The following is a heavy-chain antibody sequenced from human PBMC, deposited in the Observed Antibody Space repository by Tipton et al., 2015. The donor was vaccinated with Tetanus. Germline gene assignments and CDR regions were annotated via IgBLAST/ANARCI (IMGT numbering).Heavy chain of an antibody. CDR1: GGSISSYY. CDR2: IYYGGST. CDR3: ARDRSITIFGVVPINYYYGMDV. D-gene: IGHD3-3*01. J-gene: IGHJ6*02. V-gene: IGHV4-59*01. Sequence: TLSLTCTVSGGSISSYYWSWIRQPPGKGLEGIGYIYYGGSTNYNPSLKSRVTISVDTSKNQFSLKLSSVTAADTAVYYCARDRSITIFGVVPINYYYGMDVWGQGTTVTVSS.